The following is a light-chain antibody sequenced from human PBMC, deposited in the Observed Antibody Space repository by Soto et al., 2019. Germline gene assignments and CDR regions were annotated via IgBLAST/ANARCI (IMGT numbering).Light chain of an antibody. CDR1: QSVSSN. Sequence: EIVMTQSPATLSVSPGERATLSCRASQSVSSNLAWYQQKPGQAPRLLIYGASTRATGIPARFSGSGSGTEFTLTISSLQSEDFAIDCCQQYNNWPPDRTFGQGTKVEIK. CDR3: QQYNNWPPDRT. V-gene: IGKV3-15*01. J-gene: IGKJ1*01. CDR2: GAS.